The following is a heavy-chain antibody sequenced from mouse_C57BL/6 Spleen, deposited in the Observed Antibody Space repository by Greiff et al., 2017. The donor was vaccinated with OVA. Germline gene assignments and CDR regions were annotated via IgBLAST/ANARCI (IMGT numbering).Heavy chain of an antibody. CDR1: GYTFTSYW. CDR2: IDPSDSYT. D-gene: IGHD1-1*01. V-gene: IGHV1-69*01. J-gene: IGHJ1*03. CDR3: ARPGSSRYFDV. Sequence: QVQLKHPGAELVMPGASVKLSCKASGYTFTSYWMHWVKQRPGQGLEWIGEIDPSDSYTNYNQKFKGKSTLTVDKSSSTAYMQLSSLTSEDSAVYYCARPGSSRYFDVWGTGTTVTVSS.